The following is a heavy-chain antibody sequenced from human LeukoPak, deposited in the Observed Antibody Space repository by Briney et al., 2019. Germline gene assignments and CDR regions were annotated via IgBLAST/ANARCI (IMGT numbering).Heavy chain of an antibody. J-gene: IGHJ4*02. Sequence: GGSLRLSCAASGFTFSSYAMRWVRQAPGKGLEWVAVISYDGSNKYYAHSVKGRFTISRDNSKNTLYLQMNSLRAEDTAVYYCARSHKYCSSTSCYGSDYWGQGTLVTVSS. CDR3: ARSHKYCSSTSCYGSDY. CDR2: ISYDGSNK. V-gene: IGHV3-30*04. D-gene: IGHD2-2*01. CDR1: GFTFSSYA.